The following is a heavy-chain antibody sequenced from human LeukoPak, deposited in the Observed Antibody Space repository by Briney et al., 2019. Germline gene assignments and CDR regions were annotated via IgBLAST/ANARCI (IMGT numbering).Heavy chain of an antibody. CDR2: ISGSGGST. D-gene: IGHD3-10*01. Sequence: GGSLRLSCAASGFTFSSYAMSWVRQAPGKGLEWVSAISGSGGSTYYADSVKGRFTISRDNSKNTLDLQMNSLRAEDTAVYYCAKALRYGSGSFGDYFDYWGQGTLVTVSS. J-gene: IGHJ4*02. V-gene: IGHV3-23*01. CDR3: AKALRYGSGSFGDYFDY. CDR1: GFTFSSYA.